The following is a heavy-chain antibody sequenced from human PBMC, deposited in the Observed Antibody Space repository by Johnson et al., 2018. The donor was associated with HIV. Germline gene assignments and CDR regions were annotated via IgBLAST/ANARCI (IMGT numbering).Heavy chain of an antibody. V-gene: IGHV3-30-3*01. CDR1: GFTFDDYA. D-gene: IGHD2-21*01. Sequence: QVQLVESGGVVVQPGGSLRLSCAASGFTFDDYAMHWVRQAPGKGLEWVAVISYDGSNKYYADSVKGRFTISRDNSKNTLYLQMTSLRAEDTALYYCARGFWRQVIPGAFDIWGQGKMVTVSS. CDR2: ISYDGSNK. J-gene: IGHJ3*02. CDR3: ARGFWRQVIPGAFDI.